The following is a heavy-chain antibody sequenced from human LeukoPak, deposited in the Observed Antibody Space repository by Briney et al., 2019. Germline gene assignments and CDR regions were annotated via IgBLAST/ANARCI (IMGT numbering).Heavy chain of an antibody. CDR2: IDGSGGVT. D-gene: IGHD6-13*01. V-gene: IGHV3-23*01. Sequence: PGGSLRLSCAASGFTFSTYALTWVRQAPGKGLEWVSTIDGSGGVTYYADSVKGRFTISRDNSKNTLYLQMNSLRAEDTAVYYCARGYVGSWPLWGQGTLVTVSS. J-gene: IGHJ4*02. CDR3: ARGYVGSWPL. CDR1: GFTFSTYA.